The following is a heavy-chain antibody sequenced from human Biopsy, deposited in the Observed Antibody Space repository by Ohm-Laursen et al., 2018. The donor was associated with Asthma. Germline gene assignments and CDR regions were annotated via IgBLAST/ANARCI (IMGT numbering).Heavy chain of an antibody. J-gene: IGHJ3*02. V-gene: IGHV3-30*06. CDR3: VRDGTDDAFDI. CDR1: GITFSTYG. Sequence: SLRLSCSASGITFSTYGMHWVRQAPGKGLEWVGAISKDASTQDYADSVKGRFTMARDNSKNTLDLQMNSLREEDTAVYYCVRDGTDDAFDIWGQGTVVSVSS. CDR2: ISKDASTQ. D-gene: IGHD1-1*01.